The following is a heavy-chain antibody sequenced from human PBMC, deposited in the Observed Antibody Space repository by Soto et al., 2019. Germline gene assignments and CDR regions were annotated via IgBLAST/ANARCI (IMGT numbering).Heavy chain of an antibody. CDR3: ASTTVWKDAFEI. D-gene: IGHD3-16*01. Sequence: EVQLVESGGGLIQPGGSLRLSCAASGVTVNTNYMSWVRQSPGKGLEWVSLIESGGSIYYADSVKGRFTISRDNFKNTLSLQMNSLRVEETAVYYCASTTVWKDAFEIWGQGTLVSVSS. CDR2: IESGGSI. CDR1: GVTVNTNY. J-gene: IGHJ3*02. V-gene: IGHV3-53*01.